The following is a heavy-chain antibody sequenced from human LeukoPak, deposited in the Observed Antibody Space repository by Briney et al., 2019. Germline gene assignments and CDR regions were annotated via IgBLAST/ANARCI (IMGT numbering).Heavy chain of an antibody. J-gene: IGHJ4*02. Sequence: GASVKVSCKASGYTFTSYGISWVRQAPGQGLEWMGWISAYNGNTNYAQKLQGRVTMTTDTSTSTAYMELRSLRSDDTAVYYRARASEVGATTSFDYWGQGTLVTVSS. CDR3: ARASEVGATTSFDY. D-gene: IGHD1-26*01. CDR2: ISAYNGNT. CDR1: GYTFTSYG. V-gene: IGHV1-18*01.